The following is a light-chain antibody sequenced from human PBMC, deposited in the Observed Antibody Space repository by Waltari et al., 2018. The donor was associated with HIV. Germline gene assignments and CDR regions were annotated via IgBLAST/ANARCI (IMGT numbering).Light chain of an antibody. CDR2: KDT. CDR3: QSADSNASLWV. Sequence: SYELIQPPSVSVSPGQTARITCSGDALPKQYAYWYQQRPGQAPVLVIYKDTERPSGIPERFSGSSSGTTATLTIIGVQAQDEADYHCQSADSNASLWVFGGGTKLTVL. J-gene: IGLJ3*02. CDR1: ALPKQY. V-gene: IGLV3-25*03.